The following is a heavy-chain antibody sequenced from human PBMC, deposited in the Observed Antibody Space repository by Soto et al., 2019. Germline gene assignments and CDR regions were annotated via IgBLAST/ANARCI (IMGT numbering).Heavy chain of an antibody. J-gene: IGHJ4*02. Sequence: PSETLSLTCTVSGVSISSDYWIWIRQSPGKGLEWIGYLFNSGSTNYNPSLKSRVTISVDTSKNQFSLKLRSVTAADTAVYYCARKGNSDFLTGYLAYWGQGTLVPVSS. D-gene: IGHD3-9*01. CDR1: GVSISSDY. CDR3: ARKGNSDFLTGYLAY. V-gene: IGHV4-59*08. CDR2: LFNSGST.